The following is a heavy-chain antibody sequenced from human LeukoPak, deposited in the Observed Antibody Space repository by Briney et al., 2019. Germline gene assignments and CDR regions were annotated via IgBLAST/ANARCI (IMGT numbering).Heavy chain of an antibody. V-gene: IGHV4-59*01. D-gene: IGHD6-13*01. CDR3: ARAGIAAAGTVDY. J-gene: IGHJ4*02. CDR1: DGSISSYY. Sequence: PSETLSLTCTVSDGSISSYYWSWIRQPPGKGLEWIGYIYYSGSTNYNPSLKSRVTISVDTSKNQFSLKLSSVTAADTAVYYCARAGIAAAGTVDYWGQGTLVTVSS. CDR2: IYYSGST.